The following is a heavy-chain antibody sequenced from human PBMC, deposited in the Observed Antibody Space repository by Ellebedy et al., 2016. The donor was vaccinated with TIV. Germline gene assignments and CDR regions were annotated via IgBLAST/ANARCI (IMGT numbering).Heavy chain of an antibody. V-gene: IGHV4-61*02. J-gene: IGHJ6*03. CDR1: GGSFSSGSYY. CDR2: IYTSGTT. Sequence: SETLSLXCTVSGGSFSSGSYYWSWIRQPAGRGLEWIGRIYTSGTTNYNPSLKSRVTMSVDTSKNQFSLNLSSVTAADTAVYYCAREGDYWSGFYTGDFTNSYYMDLWGHGTTVTVSS. D-gene: IGHD3-3*01. CDR3: AREGDYWSGFYTGDFTNSYYMDL.